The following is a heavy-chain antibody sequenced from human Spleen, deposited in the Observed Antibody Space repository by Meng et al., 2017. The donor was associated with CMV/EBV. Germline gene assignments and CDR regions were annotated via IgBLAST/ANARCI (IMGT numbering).Heavy chain of an antibody. J-gene: IGHJ6*02. CDR3: ARDGEGVQLSYYYYGMDV. V-gene: IGHV1-2*02. CDR1: GYTFTSHY. Sequence: ASVKVSCKASGYTFTSHYVHWVRQAPGQGLEWMGWINPNSGDTSYAQKFQGRVAMTRDTSIGTAYMELSRLTSDDTAVYYCARDGEGVQLSYYYYGMDVWGQGTTVTVSS. CDR2: INPNSGDT. D-gene: IGHD3-10*01.